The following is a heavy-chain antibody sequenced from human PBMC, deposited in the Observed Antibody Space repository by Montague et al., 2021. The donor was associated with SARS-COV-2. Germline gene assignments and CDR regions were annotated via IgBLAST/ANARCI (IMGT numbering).Heavy chain of an antibody. Sequence: SETLSLTCNVSGGTINSYSWSWIRQPPEKGLEWIANFHYSGRSDHNPSLESRVTISVDMSQSQVSLKLTAVTAADTAVYYCVREKLIRGLMPGMDAWGQGTSVIV. CDR2: FHYSGRS. CDR1: GGTINSYS. V-gene: IGHV4-59*01. J-gene: IGHJ6*02. CDR3: VREKLIRGLMPGMDA. D-gene: IGHD3-10*01.